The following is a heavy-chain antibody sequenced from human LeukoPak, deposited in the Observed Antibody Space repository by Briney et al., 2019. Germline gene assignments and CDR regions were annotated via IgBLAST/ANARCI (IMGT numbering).Heavy chain of an antibody. D-gene: IGHD3-10*01. CDR3: STGSGHAFDI. J-gene: IGHJ3*02. CDR1: GFTFSSYW. Sequence: GGSLRLSCAASGFTFSSYWMHWVRQVPGKGLVWVSRINSDGCSTSYADSVKGRFTIYRDNAKNTLYVQMNSLRAEDTAVYYCSTGSGHAFDIWSRGTMVTVSS. CDR2: INSDGCST. V-gene: IGHV3-74*01.